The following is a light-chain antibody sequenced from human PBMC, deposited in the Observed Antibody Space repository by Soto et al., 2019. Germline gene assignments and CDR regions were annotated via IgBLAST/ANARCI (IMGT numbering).Light chain of an antibody. CDR1: SSDIGSYNR. CDR3: NSFTTSSTYV. CDR2: EVN. Sequence: QSVLTQPASVSGSPGQSITISCTGTSSDIGSYNRVSWYQQPPGTAPKLIVCEVNNRPSGVPDRFSGSKSGNTDSLTISGLQAEDEADYYCNSFTTSSTYVFGTGTKVTGL. J-gene: IGLJ1*01. V-gene: IGLV2-18*02.